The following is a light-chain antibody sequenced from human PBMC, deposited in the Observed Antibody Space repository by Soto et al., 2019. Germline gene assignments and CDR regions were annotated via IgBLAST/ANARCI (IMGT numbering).Light chain of an antibody. Sequence: DIQMTQSPSSLSASVGDRVTVTCRAIQGISNYLAWYQQKPGKVPKLLIFAASTLQSGVPSRFSGSGSGTDFTLTISSLQPEDVATYYCQEYNSAPPWTFGQGTKVDIK. CDR2: AAS. CDR3: QEYNSAPPWT. V-gene: IGKV1-27*01. CDR1: QGISNY. J-gene: IGKJ1*01.